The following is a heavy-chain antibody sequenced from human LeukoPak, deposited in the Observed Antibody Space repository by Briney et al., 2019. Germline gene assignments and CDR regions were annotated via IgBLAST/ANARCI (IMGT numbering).Heavy chain of an antibody. J-gene: IGHJ4*02. D-gene: IGHD1-26*01. V-gene: IGHV3-30*04. CDR3: AREHSGNPNSY. Sequence: LPGRSLRLSCVASGFSFSRYAMHWVRQAPGKGLEWVALISSDGNKDFYSDSVKGRFIISRDNSKNTLSLHMNSLSTADTATYYCAREHSGNPNSYWGQGTLVLVSS. CDR1: GFSFSRYA. CDR2: ISSDGNKD.